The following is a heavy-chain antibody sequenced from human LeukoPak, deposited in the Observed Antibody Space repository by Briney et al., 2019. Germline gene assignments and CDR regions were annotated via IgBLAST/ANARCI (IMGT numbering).Heavy chain of an antibody. D-gene: IGHD2-2*01. CDR3: ARVLANQPFSYYYYYGMDV. CDR2: ISHSAGNT. J-gene: IGHJ6*02. V-gene: IGHV3-23*01. Sequence: GGSLRLSCAASGFTFSSYAMGWVLQAPGKGLEWVSDISHSAGNTYYADSVKGRFTISRDNSRNTLHLQMNSLRDEDTAVYYCARVLANQPFSYYYYYGMDVWGQGTTVTVSS. CDR1: GFTFSSYA.